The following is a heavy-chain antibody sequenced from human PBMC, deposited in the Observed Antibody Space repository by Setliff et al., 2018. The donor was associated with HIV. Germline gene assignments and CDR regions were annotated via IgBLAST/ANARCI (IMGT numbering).Heavy chain of an antibody. CDR1: GFSVSSPY. Sequence: PGGSLRLSCAASGFSVSSPYMSLVRHAPGKGLEWVSGISGSGGSTYYADSLKGRFTISRDNAKNSLYLQMNSLRAEDTAVSYCASEAGASSGWFGYWGQGTLVTVS. D-gene: IGHD6-19*01. V-gene: IGHV3-23*01. CDR3: ASEAGASSGWFGY. J-gene: IGHJ5*01. CDR2: ISGSGGST.